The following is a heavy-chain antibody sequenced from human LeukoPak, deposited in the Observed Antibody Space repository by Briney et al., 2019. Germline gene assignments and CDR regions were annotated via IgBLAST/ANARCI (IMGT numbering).Heavy chain of an antibody. CDR1: GFTFSSYS. CDR3: AKETNDAFDI. CDR2: ISSSSITI. J-gene: IGHJ3*02. V-gene: IGHV3-48*04. Sequence: GGSLRLSCAASGFTFSSYSLNWVRQAPGKGLEWVSFISSSSITIYYADSVKGRFTISRDNAEKSLYLQMNSLRAEDTAVYYCAKETNDAFDIWGQGTMVTVSS.